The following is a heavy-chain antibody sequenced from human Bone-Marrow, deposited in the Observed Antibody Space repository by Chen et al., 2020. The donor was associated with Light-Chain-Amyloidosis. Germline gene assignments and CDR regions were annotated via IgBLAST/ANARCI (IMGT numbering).Heavy chain of an antibody. J-gene: IGHJ4*02. CDR3: ARRRDGYNFDY. CDR1: GYTFPNYW. V-gene: IGHV5-51*01. Sequence: EVQLEQSGPEVKKPWESLKISCKGSGYTFPNYWIGWVRQMPGKGLEWMGVIYPDDSDARDSPSFEGQVTISADKSITTAYLQWRSLKASDTAMYYCARRRDGYNFDYWGQGTLVTVSS. D-gene: IGHD5-12*01. CDR2: IYPDDSDA.